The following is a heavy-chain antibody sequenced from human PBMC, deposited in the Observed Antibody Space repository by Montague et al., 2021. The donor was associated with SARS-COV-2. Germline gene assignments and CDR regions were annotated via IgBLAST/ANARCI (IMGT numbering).Heavy chain of an antibody. V-gene: IGHV6-1*01. CDR3: ARQDTSGWLTFDY. CDR1: GDSVSSSTVA. J-gene: IGHJ4*02. D-gene: IGHD6-19*01. CDR2: TYFRSSLYN. Sequence: CAISGDSVSSSTVAWNWLRQSPSRGLEWLGRTYFRSSLYNDYALSVKSRLNIRPDSAKNQFSLQLTSVTPEDTAICYCARQDTSGWLTFDYWGQGILVTVSS.